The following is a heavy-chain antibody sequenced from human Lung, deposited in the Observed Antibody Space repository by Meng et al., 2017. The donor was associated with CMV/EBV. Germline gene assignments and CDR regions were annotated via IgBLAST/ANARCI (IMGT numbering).Heavy chain of an antibody. CDR2: FDLEDGKT. J-gene: IGHJ3*01. D-gene: IGHD3/OR15-3a*01. Sequence: XVKVSCXVSGYRLSELSMHWVRQAPGKGLEWMGGFDLEDGKTIYAQKFQGRVTMTEDTSTDTAYMDLSSLRSEDTAVYYCAIFGLVGGLDAFDVWGQGTMVTVSS. CDR3: AIFGLVGGLDAFDV. V-gene: IGHV1-24*01. CDR1: GYRLSELS.